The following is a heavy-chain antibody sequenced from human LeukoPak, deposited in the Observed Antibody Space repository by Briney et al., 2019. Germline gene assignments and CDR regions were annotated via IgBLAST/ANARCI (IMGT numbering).Heavy chain of an antibody. CDR1: GFTFSSYD. CDR3: ARGRTDSWVCDY. J-gene: IGHJ4*02. V-gene: IGHV3-13*01. Sequence: GGSLRLSCAASGFTFSSYDMHWVRQATGKGLEWVSAIGTAGDTYYPGSVKGRFTISRENAKNSLYLQMNSLRAGDTAVYYCARGRTDSWVCDYWGQGTLVTVSS. CDR2: IGTAGDT. D-gene: IGHD3-22*01.